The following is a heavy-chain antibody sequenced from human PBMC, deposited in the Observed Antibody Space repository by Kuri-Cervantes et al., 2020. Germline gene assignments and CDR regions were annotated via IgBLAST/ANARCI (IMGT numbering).Heavy chain of an antibody. V-gene: IGHV3-21*01. CDR2: ISSSSSYI. CDR1: GFTFSSYS. CDR3: ARGGELGVDQGHYYYGMDV. Sequence: GGSLRLSCAASGFTFSSYSMNWVRQAPGKGLEWVSSISSSSSYIYYADSVKGRLTISRDNAKNSLYLQMNSLRAEDTAVYYCARGGELGVDQGHYYYGMDVWGQGTTVTVSS. D-gene: IGHD3-16*01. J-gene: IGHJ6*02.